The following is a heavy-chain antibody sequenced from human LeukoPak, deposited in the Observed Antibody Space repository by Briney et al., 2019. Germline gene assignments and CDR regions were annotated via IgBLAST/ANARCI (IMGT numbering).Heavy chain of an antibody. CDR1: GFRFNKYW. J-gene: IGHJ4*02. D-gene: IGHD6-13*01. CDR2: IKHDGSGP. Sequence: PGGSLRLSCAVSGFRFNKYWMTLVGQAPGKGLEWVANIKHDGSGPSYLDSVKGRFTISRDNARNLLSLQMSSLRAEDTAAYNYLCAREITLSGTDYFDYWGQGTLVTVSS. V-gene: IGHV3-7*01. CDR3: LCAREITLSGTDYFDY.